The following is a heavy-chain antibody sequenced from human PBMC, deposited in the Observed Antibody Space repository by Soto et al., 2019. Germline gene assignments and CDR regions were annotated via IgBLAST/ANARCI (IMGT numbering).Heavy chain of an antibody. D-gene: IGHD2-2*01. CDR3: ARGGGSTKVDY. V-gene: IGHV4-31*03. J-gene: IGHJ4*02. Sequence: QVQLQESGPGLVKPSQTLSLTCTVSGGSITRSGYYWSWIRQHPGEGLEWIGLTSNSGSTSYNPSLKSRVTISVDTSSNQFSLNLKSVTAAVTAVYYCARGGGSTKVDYWGQGTLVTVSP. CDR2: TSNSGST. CDR1: GGSITRSGYY.